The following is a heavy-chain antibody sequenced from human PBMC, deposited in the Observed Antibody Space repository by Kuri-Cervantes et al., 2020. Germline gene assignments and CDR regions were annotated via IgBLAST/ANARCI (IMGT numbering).Heavy chain of an antibody. V-gene: IGHV3-7*01. Sequence: GESLKISCAASGFTFSWFWMNWVRQAPGKGLEWVANIKQDGSERYYGDSVKGRFTISRDNAENSLYLQMNSLRAEDTAVYYCARDPTTVGVSAVMRAGGGMDVWGQGTMVTVSS. CDR3: ARDPTTVGVSAVMRAGGGMDV. CDR2: IKQDGSER. J-gene: IGHJ6*02. D-gene: IGHD2-2*01. CDR1: GFTFSWFW.